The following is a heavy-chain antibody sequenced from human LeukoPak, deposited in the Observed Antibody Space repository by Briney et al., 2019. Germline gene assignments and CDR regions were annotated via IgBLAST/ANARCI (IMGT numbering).Heavy chain of an antibody. CDR2: IYPGDSDT. J-gene: IGHJ4*02. V-gene: IGHV5-51*01. CDR3: ARHDDYVWGSLDY. CDR1: GYSFTNYW. Sequence: GASLKISCKGAGYSFTNYWIGWVRQMPGKGLEWMGIIYPGDSDTRYSPSFQGQVTISADKSISTAYLQWSSLKASDTAMNYCARHDDYVWGSLDYWGQGTLVTVSS. D-gene: IGHD3-16*01.